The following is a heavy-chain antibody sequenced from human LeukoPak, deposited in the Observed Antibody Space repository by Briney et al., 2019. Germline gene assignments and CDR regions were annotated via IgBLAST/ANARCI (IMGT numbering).Heavy chain of an antibody. CDR2: ISGYNSKT. Sequence: ASVKVSCKTSGYSFTNYGITWVRQAPGQGLEWMGWISGYNSKTFYAQNFQGRVTMTRDTSISTAYMELSRLRSDDTAVYYCARAPPHYYYMDVWGKGTTVTVSS. CDR1: GYSFTNYG. CDR3: ARAPPHYYYMDV. V-gene: IGHV1-18*01. J-gene: IGHJ6*03.